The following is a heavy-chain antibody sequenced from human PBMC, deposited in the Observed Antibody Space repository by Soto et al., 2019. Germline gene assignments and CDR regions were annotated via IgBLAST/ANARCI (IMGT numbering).Heavy chain of an antibody. Sequence: EVQLVQSGAEVKKPGESLRISCKGSGYNFPTHWITWVRQMPGKGLEWMGRIDPSDSYTDYSPSFQGHVTITVDKSISTAYLQWSRRQASDTAIYYCARRDGLDVWGQWTTGTVSS. CDR2: IDPSDSYT. CDR3: ARRDGLDV. V-gene: IGHV5-10-1*03. CDR1: GYNFPTHW. J-gene: IGHJ6*02.